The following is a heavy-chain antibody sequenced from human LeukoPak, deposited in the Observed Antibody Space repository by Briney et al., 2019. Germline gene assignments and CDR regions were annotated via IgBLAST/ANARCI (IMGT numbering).Heavy chain of an antibody. V-gene: IGHV3-7*01. Sequence: GGSLRLSCVASGFTFSNYWMSWVRQAPGKGLERVANINQDGSEKYSVDSVKGRFTFSRDNAKNSLFLQMNSLRADDTAVYYCARDGSSGYYYFDNWGQGTLVTVSS. D-gene: IGHD3-22*01. CDR3: ARDGSSGYYYFDN. CDR1: GFTFSNYW. J-gene: IGHJ4*02. CDR2: INQDGSEK.